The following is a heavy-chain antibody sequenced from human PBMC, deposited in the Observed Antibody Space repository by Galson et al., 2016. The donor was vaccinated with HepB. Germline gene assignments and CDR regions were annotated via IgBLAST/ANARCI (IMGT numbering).Heavy chain of an antibody. CDR3: GRDESSWYSFGIDV. CDR1: GGSISSGDYY. J-gene: IGHJ6*02. D-gene: IGHD6-13*01. V-gene: IGHV4-30-4*01. CDR2: IHYTGST. Sequence: TLSLTCAVSGGSISSGDYYWTWTRQPPGKGLEWIGYIHYTGSTYYNPSLKRRVSMSIDTSKNQFSLKLNSVTAADTAVYYCGRDESSWYSFGIDVWGQGTTVIVSS.